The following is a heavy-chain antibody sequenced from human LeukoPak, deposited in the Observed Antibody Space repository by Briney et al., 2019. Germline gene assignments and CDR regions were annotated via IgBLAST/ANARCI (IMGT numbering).Heavy chain of an antibody. Sequence: GGSLRLSCAVSGFTVSSNYMSWVRQAPGKGLEWVPVIYSGGSTYYADSVKGRFTISRDNSKNTLYLQMNSLRAEDTAVYYCARELGYCSGASCYFKYYGMDVWGQGTTVTVFS. V-gene: IGHV3-53*01. D-gene: IGHD2-15*01. CDR3: ARELGYCSGASCYFKYYGMDV. CDR2: IYSGGST. CDR1: GFTVSSNY. J-gene: IGHJ6*02.